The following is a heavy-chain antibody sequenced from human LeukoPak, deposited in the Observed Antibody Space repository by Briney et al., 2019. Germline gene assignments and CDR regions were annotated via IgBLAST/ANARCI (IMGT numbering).Heavy chain of an antibody. CDR1: GFTFSSYG. D-gene: IGHD6-13*01. CDR3: ALLTGLTPYSSSWSDAFDI. CDR2: ISYDGSNK. Sequence: PGRSLRLSCAASGFTFSSYGMHWVRQAPGKGLEWVAVISYDGSNKYYADSVKGRFTISRDNSKNTLYLQMNSLRAEDTAVYYCALLTGLTPYSSSWSDAFDIWGQGTMVTVSS. J-gene: IGHJ3*02. V-gene: IGHV3-30*03.